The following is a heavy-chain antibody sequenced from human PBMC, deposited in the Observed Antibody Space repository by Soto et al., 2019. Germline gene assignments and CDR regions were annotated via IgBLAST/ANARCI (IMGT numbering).Heavy chain of an antibody. Sequence: ASVKVSCKASGYTFTSYAMHWVRQAPGQRLEWMGWINAGNGNTKYSQKFQGRVTITRDTSASTAYMELSSLRSEDTAVYYCARVPPGIEARPDLNYYGMDVWGQGTTVTVSS. CDR2: INAGNGNT. D-gene: IGHD6-6*01. J-gene: IGHJ6*02. CDR1: GYTFTSYA. V-gene: IGHV1-3*01. CDR3: ARVPPGIEARPDLNYYGMDV.